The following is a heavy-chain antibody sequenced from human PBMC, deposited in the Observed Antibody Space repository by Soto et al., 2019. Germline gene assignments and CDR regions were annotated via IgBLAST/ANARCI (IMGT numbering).Heavy chain of an antibody. CDR2: IVVGSGNT. Sequence: QMQLVQSGPEVKKPGTSVKVSCKASGFTFTSSAVQWVRQARGQRLEWIGWIVVGSGNTNYAQKFQERVTSTRDMSTSTAYMELSSLRSEDTAVYYCAASAKVVAATYYYYGMDVWGQGTTVTVSS. V-gene: IGHV1-58*01. CDR3: AASAKVVAATYYYYGMDV. CDR1: GFTFTSSA. J-gene: IGHJ6*02. D-gene: IGHD2-15*01.